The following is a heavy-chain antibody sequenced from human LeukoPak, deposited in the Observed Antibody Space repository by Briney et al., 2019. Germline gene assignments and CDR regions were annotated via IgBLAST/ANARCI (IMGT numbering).Heavy chain of an antibody. Sequence: PGGSLRLPCAASGFTFSSYGMHWVRQAPGKGLEWVAVIWYDGSNKYYADSVKGRFTISRDNSKNTLYLQMNSLRAEDTAVYYCAKTLKDFWSGYIQPPDYWGQGTLVTVSS. CDR2: IWYDGSNK. V-gene: IGHV3-33*06. D-gene: IGHD3-3*01. CDR1: GFTFSSYG. CDR3: AKTLKDFWSGYIQPPDY. J-gene: IGHJ4*02.